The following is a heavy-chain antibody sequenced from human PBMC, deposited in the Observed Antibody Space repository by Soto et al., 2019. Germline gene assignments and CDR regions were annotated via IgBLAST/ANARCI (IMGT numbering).Heavy chain of an antibody. Sequence: QVQLVQSGAEVKKPGASVKVSCKASGYTFTTYALHWVRQAPGQSLEWMGWINAGNGNTEYSQKFQGRVTITRDTAAPTAYMELSSLGSGDTAVYFCARGRGSTWTPAAGYWGQGTLVTVSS. V-gene: IGHV1-3*01. D-gene: IGHD6-13*01. J-gene: IGHJ4*02. CDR2: INAGNGNT. CDR3: ARGRGSTWTPAAGY. CDR1: GYTFTTYA.